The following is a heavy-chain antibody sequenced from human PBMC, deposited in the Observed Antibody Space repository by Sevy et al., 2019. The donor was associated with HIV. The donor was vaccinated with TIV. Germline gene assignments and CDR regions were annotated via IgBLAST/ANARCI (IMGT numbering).Heavy chain of an antibody. CDR1: GFTFSSYD. CDR3: ASVGAYCGGDCYKDY. CDR2: IWYDGSSQ. D-gene: IGHD2-21*01. J-gene: IGHJ4*02. Sequence: GGSLRLSCAASGFTFSSYDMHWVRQAPGKGLEWVAVIWYDGSSQYYADSVKGRFTISRDNSKNTLYLQMNSLRPEDTAVYFCASVGAYCGGDCYKDYWGQGTLVTVSS. V-gene: IGHV3-33*08.